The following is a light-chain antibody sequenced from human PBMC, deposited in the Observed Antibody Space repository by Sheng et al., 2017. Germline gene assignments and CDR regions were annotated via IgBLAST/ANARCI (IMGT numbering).Light chain of an antibody. CDR1: QSVTSRN. V-gene: IGKV3-20*01. J-gene: IGKJ4*01. Sequence: EIVLTQSPGTLSFSPGERATLSCRASQSVTSRNLAWYQQKRGQAPRLLIYGASSRATGIPDRFSGSGSGTEFTLTISSLQSEDFATYYCHQLNSYPLTFGGGTKVEIK. CDR2: GAS. CDR3: HQLNSYPLT.